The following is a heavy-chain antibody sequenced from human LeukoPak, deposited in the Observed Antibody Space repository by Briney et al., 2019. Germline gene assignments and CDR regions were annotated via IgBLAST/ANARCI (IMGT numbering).Heavy chain of an antibody. D-gene: IGHD3-22*01. V-gene: IGHV3-21*01. Sequence: GGSLRLSCAASGFTFSIYSMNWVRQAPGKGLEWVSSISSSSSYIYYTDSVKGRFTISRDNAKNSLSLQMNSLRAEDTAVYYCARHVVAVGFDYWGQGTLVTVSS. CDR1: GFTFSIYS. J-gene: IGHJ4*02. CDR2: ISSSSSYI. CDR3: ARHVVAVGFDY.